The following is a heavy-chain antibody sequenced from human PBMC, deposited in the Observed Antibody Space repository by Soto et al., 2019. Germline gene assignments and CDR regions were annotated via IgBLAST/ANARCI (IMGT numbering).Heavy chain of an antibody. V-gene: IGHV3-33*01. D-gene: IGHD3-22*01. J-gene: IGHJ3*02. CDR2: IWYDGSNK. CDR1: GFTFSSYG. Sequence: QVQLVESGGGVVQPGRSLRLSCAASGFTFSSYGMHWVRQAPGKGLEWVAVIWYDGSNKYYADSVKGRFTISRDNSKNPLYLQMNSLRAEDTAVYYCARDRDYYDRGAFDIWGQGTMVTVSS. CDR3: ARDRDYYDRGAFDI.